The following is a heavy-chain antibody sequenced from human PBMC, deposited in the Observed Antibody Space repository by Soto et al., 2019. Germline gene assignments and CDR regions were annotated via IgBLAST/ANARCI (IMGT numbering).Heavy chain of an antibody. Sequence: QVQLVESGGGVVQPGRSMRLSCAASGFTFSSYGMHWVRQAPGKGLEWVAVIWYDGSNKYYADSVKGRFTISRDNSKNTLYLQMNSLRAEDTAAYYCARDRVVGAGNWFDPWGQGTLVTVSS. CDR1: GFTFSSYG. J-gene: IGHJ5*02. CDR3: ARDRVVGAGNWFDP. D-gene: IGHD1-26*01. V-gene: IGHV3-33*01. CDR2: IWYDGSNK.